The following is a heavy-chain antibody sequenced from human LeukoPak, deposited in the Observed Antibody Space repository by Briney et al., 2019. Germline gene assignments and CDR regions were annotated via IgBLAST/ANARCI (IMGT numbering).Heavy chain of an antibody. V-gene: IGHV3-11*04. CDR1: GFTFSDFY. Sequence: GGSLRLSCAASGFTFSDFYMSWIRQAPGKGLEWASYISSSGSTIYYADSVKGRFPIPRDNAKNSQYLQMNSLRAEDTAVYYCARLPYDSSAYWAFDIWGQGTMVTVSS. J-gene: IGHJ3*02. D-gene: IGHD3-22*01. CDR2: ISSSGSTI. CDR3: ARLPYDSSAYWAFDI.